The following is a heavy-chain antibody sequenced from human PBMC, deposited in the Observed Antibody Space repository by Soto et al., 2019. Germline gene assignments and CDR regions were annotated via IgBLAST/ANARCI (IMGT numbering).Heavy chain of an antibody. V-gene: IGHV1-69*08. J-gene: IGHJ6*02. D-gene: IGHD2-2*01. CDR1: GGTFSRYS. Sequence: QVQLVQSGAEVKKPGSSVKVSCKASGGTFSRYSITWVRQAPGHGLEWIGRIIPIFGIASYAQKFQGRVTDESTSTAYMELSSLRSDDTAVYYCAREDRDRETGLVPAAIDGMDVWGQGTTVTVSS. CDR3: AREDRDRETGLVPAAIDGMDV. CDR2: IIPIFGIA.